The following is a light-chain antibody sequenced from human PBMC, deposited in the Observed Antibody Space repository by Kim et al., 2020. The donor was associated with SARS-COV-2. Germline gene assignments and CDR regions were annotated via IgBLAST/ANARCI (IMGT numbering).Light chain of an antibody. V-gene: IGLV2-14*03. Sequence: QSITISCTGTSSDVGGCNYVSWYQQHPGKAPKLMIYDVSTRPSGVSNRFSGSKSGNTASLTISGLQAEDEADYYCTSCTSSSTSRVFGTGTKVTVL. CDR3: TSCTSSSTSRV. CDR2: DVS. CDR1: SSDVGGCNY. J-gene: IGLJ1*01.